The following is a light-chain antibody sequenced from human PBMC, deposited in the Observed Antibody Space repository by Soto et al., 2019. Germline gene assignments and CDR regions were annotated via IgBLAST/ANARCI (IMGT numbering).Light chain of an antibody. J-gene: IGKJ1*01. CDR2: AAS. CDR1: QRISTY. V-gene: IGKV1-39*01. Sequence: DIQMTQSPSTLSAGVGDRVTITCRASQRISTYLNWYQQKPGKAPTLLIYAASSLQSGVPSRFSGGGSGTDFTLTITTLQPEDFATYFCQQCYSSPRTFGQGNKVEIK. CDR3: QQCYSSPRT.